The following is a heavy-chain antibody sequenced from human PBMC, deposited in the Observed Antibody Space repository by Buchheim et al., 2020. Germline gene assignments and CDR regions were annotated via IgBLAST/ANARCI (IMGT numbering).Heavy chain of an antibody. J-gene: IGHJ5*02. CDR3: AKDWMTTVISNWFDP. Sequence: QVQLVESGGGVVQPGRSLRLSCAASGFTFSSYGMHWVRQAPGKGLEWVAVISYDGSNKYYADSVKGRFTISRDNSKNTLYLQMNSLRAEDTAVYYCAKDWMTTVISNWFDPWGQGTL. CDR1: GFTFSSYG. V-gene: IGHV3-30*18. D-gene: IGHD4-17*01. CDR2: ISYDGSNK.